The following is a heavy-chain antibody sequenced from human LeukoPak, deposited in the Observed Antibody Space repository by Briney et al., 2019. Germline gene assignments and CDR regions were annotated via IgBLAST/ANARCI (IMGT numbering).Heavy chain of an antibody. CDR2: IYTTGST. J-gene: IGHJ4*02. CDR1: GVSIANTFYY. Sequence: SDTLSLTCTVSGVSIANTFYYWNWLRQPAGKGLEWIGCIYTTGSTDYNPSLRSRVTISLDTTRNQFSLKLSSVTAADTAVYYCARRQDGHDYWDQGTLVTVSS. V-gene: IGHV4-61*02. CDR3: ARRQDGHDY.